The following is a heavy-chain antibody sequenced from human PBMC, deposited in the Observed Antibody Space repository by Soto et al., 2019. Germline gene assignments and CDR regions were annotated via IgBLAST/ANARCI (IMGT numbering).Heavy chain of an antibody. CDR1: GGSISSSSYY. V-gene: IGHV4-39*01. CDR2: IYYSGST. J-gene: IGHJ5*02. D-gene: IGHD3-10*01. CDR3: ARQTITMVRGVIFELAWAVNWFDP. Sequence: QLQLQESGPGLVKPSETLSLTCTVSGGSISSSSYYWGWIRQPPGKGLEWIGSIYYSGSTYYNPSLKSRVTISVDTSKNQFSLKLSSVTAADTAMYYCARQTITMVRGVIFELAWAVNWFDPWGQGTLVTVSS.